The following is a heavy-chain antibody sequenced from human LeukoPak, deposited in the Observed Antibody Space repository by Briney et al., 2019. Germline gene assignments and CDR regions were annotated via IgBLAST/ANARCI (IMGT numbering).Heavy chain of an antibody. J-gene: IGHJ2*01. CDR1: GFTFNAYA. Sequence: GGSLRLSCVASGFTFNAYAMGWVRQTPGKGLQWVSTISFRSTSTYYADSVKGRFTISRDNSKNTLYLEMNSLRAEDTAVYFCARGVAGAIYWYFNLWGRGTPVTVSS. CDR3: ARGVAGAIYWYFNL. D-gene: IGHD6-19*01. V-gene: IGHV3-23*01. CDR2: ISFRSTST.